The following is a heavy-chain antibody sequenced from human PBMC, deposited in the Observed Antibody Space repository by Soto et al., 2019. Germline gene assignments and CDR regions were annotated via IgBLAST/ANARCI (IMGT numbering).Heavy chain of an antibody. CDR2: MNPGSGDT. V-gene: IGHV1-8*01. CDR3: AGMATFGSLNWFDP. J-gene: IGHJ5*02. CDR1: GYSFTNND. D-gene: IGHD3-16*01. Sequence: ASVKVSCKASGYSFTNNDVSWVRQATGQGLEWMGWMNPGSGDTGYAQKFQGRVTMTRDISIATAYMELSSLRSDDTAIYYCAGMATFGSLNWFDPWGQGTLVTVSS.